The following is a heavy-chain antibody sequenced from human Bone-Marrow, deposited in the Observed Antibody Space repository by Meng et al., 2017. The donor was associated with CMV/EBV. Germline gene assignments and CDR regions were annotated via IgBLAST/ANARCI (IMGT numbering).Heavy chain of an antibody. Sequence: ASVKVSCKASGYTFTGYYMHWVRQAPGQGLEWMGWINPNSGGTNYAQKFQGRVTMTRDTSISTAYMELRSLRSDDTAVYYCARDHFSTGTLGLYYYYGMDVWGQGTTVTVAS. J-gene: IGHJ6*02. CDR1: GYTFTGYY. CDR2: INPNSGGT. CDR3: ARDHFSTGTLGLYYYYGMDV. V-gene: IGHV1-2*02. D-gene: IGHD3-3*02.